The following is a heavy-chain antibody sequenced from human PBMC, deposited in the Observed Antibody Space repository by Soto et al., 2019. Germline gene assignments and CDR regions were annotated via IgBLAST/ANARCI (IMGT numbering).Heavy chain of an antibody. V-gene: IGHV4-59*01. CDR2: IYYSGST. CDR3: ARVSPGNLYYYYGMDV. J-gene: IGHJ6*02. Sequence: PSETLSLTCPVSGCSISSYDWTGIRQPPGKGLEWIGYIYYSGSTNYNPSLKSRVTISVDTSKNQFSLKLSSVTAADTAVYYCARVSPGNLYYYYGMDVWGQGPTVTVSS. CDR1: GCSISSYD.